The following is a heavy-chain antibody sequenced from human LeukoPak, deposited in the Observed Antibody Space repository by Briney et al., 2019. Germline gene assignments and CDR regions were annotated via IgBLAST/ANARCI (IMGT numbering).Heavy chain of an antibody. J-gene: IGHJ4*02. V-gene: IGHV1-18*01. Sequence: ASVKVSCKASGYTFTSYGISWVRQAPGQGLEWMGWISAYNGNTNYAQKLQGRVTMTTDTSTSTAYMELRSLRSDDTAVYYCARVNAYYYDSSGYYYWGQGTLVTVSS. CDR2: ISAYNGNT. CDR1: GYTFTSYG. CDR3: ARVNAYYYDSSGYYY. D-gene: IGHD3-22*01.